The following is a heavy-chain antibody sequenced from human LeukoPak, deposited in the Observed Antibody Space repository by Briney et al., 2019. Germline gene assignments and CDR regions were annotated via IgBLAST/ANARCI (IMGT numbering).Heavy chain of an antibody. V-gene: IGHV3-23*01. CDR2: ISATGGST. CDR1: GFTFSSYA. Sequence: GGSLRLSCAASGFTFSSYAMSWVRQAPGKGLEWVSAISATGGSTNYADSVKGRFTISRDNSKNTLYLQMHSLRAEDSAVYYCAKHPISSSWYAYWGQGLLVTVSS. J-gene: IGHJ4*02. D-gene: IGHD6-13*01. CDR3: AKHPISSSWYAY.